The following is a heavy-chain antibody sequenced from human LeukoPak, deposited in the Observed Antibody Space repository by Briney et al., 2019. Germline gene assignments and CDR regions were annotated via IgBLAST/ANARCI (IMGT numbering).Heavy chain of an antibody. CDR3: ARDHRSEYPRNAFDI. CDR2: IYYSGST. CDR1: GGSISSYY. V-gene: IGHV4-59*01. J-gene: IGHJ3*02. Sequence: PSETLSLTCTVSGGSISSYYWSWIRQPPGKGLEWIGYIYYSGSTNYNPSLKSRVTISVDTSKNQFSLKLSSVTAADTAVYYCARDHRSEYPRNAFDIWGQGTMVTVSS. D-gene: IGHD2-2*02.